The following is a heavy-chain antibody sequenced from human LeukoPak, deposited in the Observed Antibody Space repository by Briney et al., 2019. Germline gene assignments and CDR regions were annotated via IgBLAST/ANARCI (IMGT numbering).Heavy chain of an antibody. J-gene: IGHJ4*02. CDR3: ARAVTGRFDY. CDR2: IYYSGST. D-gene: IGHD6-19*01. Sequence: SSETLSLTCTVSGGSMSPYHWGWIRQPPGKGLEWTGYIYYSGSTNYNPSLNSRVTISVDTSKNQFSLRLSSVTAADTAIYYCARAVTGRFDYWGQGTLVTVSS. V-gene: IGHV4-59*08. CDR1: GGSMSPYH.